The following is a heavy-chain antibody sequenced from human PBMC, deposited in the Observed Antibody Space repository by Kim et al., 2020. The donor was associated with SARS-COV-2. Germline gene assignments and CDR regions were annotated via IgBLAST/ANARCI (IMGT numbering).Heavy chain of an antibody. CDR2: IKHDGSEK. Sequence: GGSLRLSCAASGFTFNTYWMSWVRQAPGKGLEWVANIKHDGSEKYYLDSVKGRFTISRDNTKNSLYLQMNSLRAEDTAIYYCARPKGIPGIRFDPWGQGTLGTVSS. CDR3: ARPKGIPGIRFDP. J-gene: IGHJ5*02. D-gene: IGHD1-20*01. CDR1: GFTFNTYW. V-gene: IGHV3-7*01.